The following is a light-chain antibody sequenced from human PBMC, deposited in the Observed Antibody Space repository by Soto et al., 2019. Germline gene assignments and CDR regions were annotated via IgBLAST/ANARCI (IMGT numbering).Light chain of an antibody. CDR3: QQYGSSPIT. V-gene: IGKV3-20*01. CDR1: RSVSSSY. Sequence: EIVLTQSPGTLSLSPGERATLSCRAIRSVSSSYLARYQQQPGQPPRLLIHGAPTRATGIPDRFSGSGSGTDVTLTISRREPEDFAVYYCQQYGSSPITFGQGTRLEIK. CDR2: GAP. J-gene: IGKJ5*01.